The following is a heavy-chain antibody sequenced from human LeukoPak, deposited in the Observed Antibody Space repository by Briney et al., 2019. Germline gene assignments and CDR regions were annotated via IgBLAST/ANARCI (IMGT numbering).Heavy chain of an antibody. CDR1: GGSISSYY. D-gene: IGHD6-6*01. J-gene: IGHJ4*02. CDR3: ASSYSSSGTFDY. CDR2: IYYSGST. Sequence: SETLSLTCTVSGGSISSYYWSWIRQPPGKGLEWIGYIYYSGSTNYNPSLKSRVTISVDTSKNQFSLKLSSVTAADTAVYYCASSYSSSGTFDYWGQGTLVTVSS. V-gene: IGHV4-59*01.